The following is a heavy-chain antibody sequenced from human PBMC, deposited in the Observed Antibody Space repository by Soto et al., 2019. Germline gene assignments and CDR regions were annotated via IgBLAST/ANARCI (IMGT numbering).Heavy chain of an antibody. Sequence: EVQLLESGGGLVQPGGSLRLSCAASGFTFSSYAMSWVRQAPGKGLEWVSAISGSGGSTYYAASVKGRFTISRDNSKNALDLQMNSLRAEDTAVYYCAGHTALSGGSWGFDYWGQGTLVTVSS. CDR1: GFTFSSYA. CDR3: AGHTALSGGSWGFDY. V-gene: IGHV3-23*01. CDR2: ISGSGGST. D-gene: IGHD2-15*01. J-gene: IGHJ4*02.